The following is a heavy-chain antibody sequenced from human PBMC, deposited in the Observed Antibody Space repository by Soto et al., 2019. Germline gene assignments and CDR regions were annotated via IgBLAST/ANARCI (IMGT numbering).Heavy chain of an antibody. CDR3: AKGAWLDY. Sequence: EVQLLESGGGLVQPGGSLRLSCVASGFTFITFDMSWVRQAPGKGLEWVSEISGSDGRTYYADSVNRRFTISRDNSKNTLYRQMNSLRAEDTAVYYCAKGAWLDYWGQGILVTVSS. CDR1: GFTFITFD. D-gene: IGHD3-9*01. CDR2: ISGSDGRT. J-gene: IGHJ4*02. V-gene: IGHV3-23*01.